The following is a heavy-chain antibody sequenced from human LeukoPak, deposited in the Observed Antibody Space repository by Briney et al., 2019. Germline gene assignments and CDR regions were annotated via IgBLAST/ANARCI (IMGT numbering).Heavy chain of an antibody. D-gene: IGHD5-24*01. CDR1: GFTFSSYG. Sequence: GGSLRLSCAASGFTFSSYGMHWVRQAPGKGLEWVAVISYDGGNKYYADSVKGRFTISRDNSKNTLYLQMNTLRADDTAVYYCAKARDGYIQDAFDIWGQGTMVTVSS. CDR2: ISYDGGNK. J-gene: IGHJ3*02. V-gene: IGHV3-30*18. CDR3: AKARDGYIQDAFDI.